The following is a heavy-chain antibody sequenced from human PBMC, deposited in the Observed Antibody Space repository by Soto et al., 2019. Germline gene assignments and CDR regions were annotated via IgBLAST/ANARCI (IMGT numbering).Heavy chain of an antibody. V-gene: IGHV1-3*01. D-gene: IGHD1-7*01. Sequence: ASVKVSSKASGYTFTSYAMHWVRQAPGQRLEWMGWINAGNGNTKYSQKFQGRVTITRDTSASTAYMELSSLRSEDTAVYYCARLSWNYHWFDPWGQGTLVTVSS. J-gene: IGHJ5*02. CDR3: ARLSWNYHWFDP. CDR2: INAGNGNT. CDR1: GYTFTSYA.